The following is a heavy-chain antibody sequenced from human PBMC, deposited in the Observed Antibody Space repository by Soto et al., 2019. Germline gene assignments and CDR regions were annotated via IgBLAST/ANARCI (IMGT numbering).Heavy chain of an antibody. CDR1: GGSISGSYYY. D-gene: IGHD7-27*01. V-gene: IGHV4-39*01. CDR3: ARGRYCLTGRCFPNWFDS. Sequence: PSETLSLTCAVSGGSISGSYYYWGWLRQSPGKGPEWIGSVFYTGFTSYNPSFESRVAISVDTSKSQFSLNVTSVTAADTAVYFCARGRYCLTGRCFPNWFDSWGQGALVTVSS. J-gene: IGHJ5*01. CDR2: VFYTGFT.